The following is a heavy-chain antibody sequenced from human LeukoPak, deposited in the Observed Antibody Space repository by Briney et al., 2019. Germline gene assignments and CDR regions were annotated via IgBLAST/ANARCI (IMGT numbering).Heavy chain of an antibody. CDR1: GFTFDDYG. J-gene: IGHJ4*02. CDR2: INWNGGST. CDR3: ARVGENYDFWSGYPCPRCPFDY. D-gene: IGHD3-3*01. Sequence: GGSLRLSCAASGFTFDDYGMSWVRHAPGKGLEWVSGINWNGGSTGYADSVKGRFTISRDNAKNSLYLQMNSLRAEDTALYYCARVGENYDFWSGYPCPRCPFDYWGQGTLVTVSS. V-gene: IGHV3-20*04.